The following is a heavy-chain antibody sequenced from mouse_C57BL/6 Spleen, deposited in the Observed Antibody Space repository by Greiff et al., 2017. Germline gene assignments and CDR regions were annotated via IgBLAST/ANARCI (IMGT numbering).Heavy chain of an antibody. CDR2: IDPNSGGT. V-gene: IGHV1-72*01. CDR3: ARQGPDWDDYAMDY. D-gene: IGHD4-1*01. CDR1: GYTFTSYW. J-gene: IGHJ4*01. Sequence: VQLQQSGAELVKPGASVKLSCKASGYTFTSYWMHWVKQRPGRGLEWIGRIDPNSGGTKYNEKFKSKATLTVDKTSSTAYMQLSSLTSEDSAVYYCARQGPDWDDYAMDYWGQGTSVTVSS.